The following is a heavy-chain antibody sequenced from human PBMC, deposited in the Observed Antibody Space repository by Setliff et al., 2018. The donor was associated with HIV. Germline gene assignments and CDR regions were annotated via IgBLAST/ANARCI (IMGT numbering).Heavy chain of an antibody. V-gene: IGHV4-59*11. CDR1: WESKINHD. CDR3: VGVPSYYGTGTLWV. J-gene: IGHJ6*04. CDR2: MFRGGGR. Sequence: TLSLTCSVSWESKINHDWGWIRQSPGRGLEWIGSMFRGGGRQFQPSLASRVSISGATSKNQFSLKMTSVTPADTAVYFCVGVPSYYGTGTLWVWGKGITVTVPQ. D-gene: IGHD3-10*01.